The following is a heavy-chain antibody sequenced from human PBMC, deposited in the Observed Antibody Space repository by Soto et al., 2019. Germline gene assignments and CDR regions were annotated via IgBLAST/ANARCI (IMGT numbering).Heavy chain of an antibody. CDR1: GGTFSSYA. D-gene: IGHD2-2*01. J-gene: IGHJ6*02. Sequence: QVQLVQSGAEVKKPGSSVKVSCKASGGTFSSYAISWVRQAPGQGLAWMGGIIPIFGTANYAQKFQGRGTITADESTSTAYMELSSLRAEDTAVYYCARHVPAAGYYYGIDVWGQGTTVTVAS. CDR3: ARHVPAAGYYYGIDV. CDR2: IIPIFGTA. V-gene: IGHV1-69*12.